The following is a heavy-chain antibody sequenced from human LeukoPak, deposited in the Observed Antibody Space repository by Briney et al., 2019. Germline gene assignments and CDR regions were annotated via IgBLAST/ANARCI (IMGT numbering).Heavy chain of an antibody. J-gene: IGHJ4*02. D-gene: IGHD3-10*01. CDR1: GFTVSSNY. V-gene: IGHV3-53*01. CDR3: AKDLYYYGSGSYYDY. CDR2: IYSGGST. Sequence: PGGSLRLSCAASGFTVSSNYMTWVRQAPGKGLKWVSHIYSGGSTFYADSVKGRFTISRDNSKNTLYLQMNSLRAEDTAVYYCAKDLYYYGSGSYYDYWGQGTLVTVSS.